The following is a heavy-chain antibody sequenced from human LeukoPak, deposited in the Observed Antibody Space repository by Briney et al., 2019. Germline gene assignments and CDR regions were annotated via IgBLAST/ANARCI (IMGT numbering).Heavy chain of an antibody. CDR2: ISGSGGST. CDR3: AKGGHYDSSGYGNY. CDR1: GFTFSNYA. D-gene: IGHD3-22*01. Sequence: GGSLRLSCAASGFTFSNYAMSWVRQAPGKGLEWVSAISGSGGSTYYADSVKGRFTISRDNSKNTLYLQMNSLRAEDTAVYYCAKGGHYDSSGYGNYWGQGTLVTVSS. J-gene: IGHJ4*02. V-gene: IGHV3-23*01.